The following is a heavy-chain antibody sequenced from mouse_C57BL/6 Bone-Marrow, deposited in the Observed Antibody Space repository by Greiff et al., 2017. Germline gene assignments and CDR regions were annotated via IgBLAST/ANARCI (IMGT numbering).Heavy chain of an antibody. CDR1: GYTFTSYG. CDR3: AREGGGYAMDY. J-gene: IGHJ4*01. CDR2: IYPRSGNT. Sequence: QVQLQQSGAELARPAASVTLSCKASGYTFTSYGISWVKQRTGQGLEWIGEIYPRSGNTYYNEKFKGKATLTADKSSSTAYMELRGLASEDSAVEFCAREGGGYAMDYWGQGTSVTVSS. V-gene: IGHV1-81*01. D-gene: IGHD1-1*02.